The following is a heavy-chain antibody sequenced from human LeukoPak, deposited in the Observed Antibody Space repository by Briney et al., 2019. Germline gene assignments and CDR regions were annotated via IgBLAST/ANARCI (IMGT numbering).Heavy chain of an antibody. Sequence: GGSLRLSCAASGFTVSSNYMSWVRQAPGKGLEWVSVIYSGGSTYYADSVKGRFTISRDNSKNTLYLQMNSLRAEDTAVYFCARESADYYDSSAYYYVFDYWGQGTLVIVSS. J-gene: IGHJ4*02. CDR1: GFTVSSNY. CDR3: ARESADYYDSSAYYYVFDY. V-gene: IGHV3-53*01. D-gene: IGHD3-22*01. CDR2: IYSGGST.